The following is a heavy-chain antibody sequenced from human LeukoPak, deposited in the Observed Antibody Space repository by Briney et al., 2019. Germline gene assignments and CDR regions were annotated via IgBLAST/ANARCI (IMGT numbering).Heavy chain of an antibody. V-gene: IGHV3-20*04. CDR1: GFTFNDYG. J-gene: IGHJ4*02. CDR2: INWNGGST. Sequence: PGGSLRLSCAVSGFTFNDYGVSWVRHAPGKGLEWVSGINWNGGSTVYADSVKGRFTISRDNAKKSVYLEMNSLRDEDTALYYCARDHCGGDCYPFDYWGQGTLVTVSS. D-gene: IGHD2-21*02. CDR3: ARDHCGGDCYPFDY.